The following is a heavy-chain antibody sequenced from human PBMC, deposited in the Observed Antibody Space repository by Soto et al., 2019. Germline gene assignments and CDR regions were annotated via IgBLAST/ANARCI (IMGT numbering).Heavy chain of an antibody. J-gene: IGHJ6*02. CDR3: AKGWKYYYYYYAMDV. CDR2: MSYDGSNK. CDR1: GFTFSNYG. D-gene: IGHD1-1*01. V-gene: IGHV3-30*18. Sequence: RRLSCAASGFTFSNYGMHWVRQAPGKGLEWVAVMSYDGSNKYYADSVKGRFTISRDNSQNTLYLQMNSLRVEDTAVYYCAKGWKYYYYYYAMDVWGQGTTVTVSS.